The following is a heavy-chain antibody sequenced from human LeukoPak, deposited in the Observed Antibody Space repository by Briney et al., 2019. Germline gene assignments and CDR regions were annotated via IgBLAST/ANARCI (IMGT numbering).Heavy chain of an antibody. Sequence: ASVKVSCKASGYTFTSYYMHWVRQAPGQGLEWMGIINPSGGSTSYAQKFQGRVTMTRDTSTSTVYMELSSLRSEDTAAYYCAGVGQWLTLIYDYWGQGTLVTVSS. CDR1: GYTFTSYY. V-gene: IGHV1-46*01. J-gene: IGHJ4*02. CDR2: INPSGGST. D-gene: IGHD6-19*01. CDR3: AGVGQWLTLIYDY.